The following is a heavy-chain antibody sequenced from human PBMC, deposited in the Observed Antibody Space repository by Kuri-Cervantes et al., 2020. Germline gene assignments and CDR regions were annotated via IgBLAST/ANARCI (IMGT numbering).Heavy chain of an antibody. CDR1: GYIFTNYW. CDR2: IYPGDSDT. V-gene: IGHV5-51*01. Sequence: KVSCKGSGYIFTNYWIGWVRQMPGKGLEWMGVIYPGDSDTKYSPSFQDHVTISADKSINTAYLQWSSLKASDTAIYYCARRGSYNFDFWGQGTLVTVSS. J-gene: IGHJ4*02. CDR3: ARRGSYNFDF. D-gene: IGHD3-16*01.